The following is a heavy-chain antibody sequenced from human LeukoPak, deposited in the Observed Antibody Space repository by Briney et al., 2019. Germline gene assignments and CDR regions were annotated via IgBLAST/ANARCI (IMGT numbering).Heavy chain of an antibody. Sequence: GGSLRLSCVGSGFSFGTYEMGWVRQAPGKGLEWISYIGHDGAATYYADSVKGRFTVSRDNAKGSLLLQMDSLRVEDTAVYFCAEDIWGGATPFDYWGQGTLVTASS. D-gene: IGHD1-26*01. J-gene: IGHJ4*02. CDR1: GFSFGTYE. CDR3: AEDIWGGATPFDY. V-gene: IGHV3-48*03. CDR2: IGHDGAAT.